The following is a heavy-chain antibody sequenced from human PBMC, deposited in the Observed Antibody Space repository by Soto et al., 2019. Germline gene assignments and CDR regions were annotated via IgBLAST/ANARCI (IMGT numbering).Heavy chain of an antibody. V-gene: IGHV4-30-2*01. CDR3: DRVSGY. CDR1: GPSISSGRYS. Sequence: TSDTLSLTCAFSGPSISSGRYSWGWIRQPRGKRLEWIGYMYHSGSTYYNPSLKSRVTISIDRYKNQFSLKLCSVTAADTAVYDCDRVSGYWGQGILVSLS. J-gene: IGHJ4*02. CDR2: MYHSGST.